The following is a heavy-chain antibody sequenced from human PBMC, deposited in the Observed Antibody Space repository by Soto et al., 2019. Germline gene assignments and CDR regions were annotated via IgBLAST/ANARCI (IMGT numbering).Heavy chain of an antibody. Sequence: GASVKVSCKASGYTFTSYGISWVRQAPGQGLEWMGWISAYNGNTNYAQKLQGRVTMTTDTSTSTAYMELRSLRSDDTAVYYCARDYRIAVAGAYDYWGQGTLVTVSS. CDR1: GYTFTSYG. CDR3: ARDYRIAVAGAYDY. CDR2: ISAYNGNT. D-gene: IGHD6-19*01. V-gene: IGHV1-18*04. J-gene: IGHJ4*02.